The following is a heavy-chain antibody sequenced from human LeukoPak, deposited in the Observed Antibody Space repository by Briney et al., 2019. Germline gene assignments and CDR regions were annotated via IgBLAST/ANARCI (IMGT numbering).Heavy chain of an antibody. CDR2: IHYTGST. CDR1: GGPITVYH. V-gene: IGHV4-59*01. Sequence: SETLSLTCSVSGGPITVYHWIWIRQPPGKGLEFIGYIHYTGSTNYNSSLTSRISISTDTSKNQFSLKLSSVTAADTAVYYCARVSFLTGIYYYYYMDVWGKGTTVTISS. J-gene: IGHJ6*03. CDR3: ARVSFLTGIYYYYYMDV. D-gene: IGHD3-9*01.